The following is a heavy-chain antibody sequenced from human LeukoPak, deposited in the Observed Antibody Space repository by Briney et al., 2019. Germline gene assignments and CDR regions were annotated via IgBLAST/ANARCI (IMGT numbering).Heavy chain of an antibody. CDR2: INHSGST. CDR1: GGSFSGYY. V-gene: IGHV4-34*01. CDR3: ARAIYDYGGKRFDY. J-gene: IGHJ4*02. Sequence: SETLSLTCAVYGGSFSGYYWSWIRQPPGKGLEWIGEINHSGSTNYNPSLKSRVTISVDTSKNQFSLKLSSVTAADTAVYYCARAIYDYGGKRFDYWGQGTLVTVSS. D-gene: IGHD4-23*01.